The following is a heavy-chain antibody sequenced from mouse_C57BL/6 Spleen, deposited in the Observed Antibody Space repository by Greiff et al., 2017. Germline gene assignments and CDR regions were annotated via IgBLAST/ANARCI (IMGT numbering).Heavy chain of an antibody. J-gene: IGHJ2*01. CDR2: INPSSGYT. CDR3: ARDYDGSNYPDY. CDR1: GFNFTSYW. D-gene: IGHD1-1*01. Sequence: VQLQQSGAELAKPGASVKLSCKASGFNFTSYWMHWVKQRPGQGLEWIGYINPSSGYTKYNQKFKDKATLTADKSSSTAYMQLSSLTYEDSAVYYCARDYDGSNYPDYWGQGTTLTVSS. V-gene: IGHV1-7*01.